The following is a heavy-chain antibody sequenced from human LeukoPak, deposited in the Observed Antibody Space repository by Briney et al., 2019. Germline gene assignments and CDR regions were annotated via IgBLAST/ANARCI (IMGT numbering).Heavy chain of an antibody. CDR1: GFTFSSYA. Sequence: GGSLRLSCAASGFTFSSYAMHWVRLSPGRGLEYVSGISSNGGTTSYADSVQGRFTISRDNSKNTLYLQMGSLRGEDMAVYYCAKVGSGWPGYYFDYWGQGTLVTVSS. D-gene: IGHD6-19*01. CDR2: ISSNGGTT. V-gene: IGHV3-64*02. J-gene: IGHJ4*02. CDR3: AKVGSGWPGYYFDY.